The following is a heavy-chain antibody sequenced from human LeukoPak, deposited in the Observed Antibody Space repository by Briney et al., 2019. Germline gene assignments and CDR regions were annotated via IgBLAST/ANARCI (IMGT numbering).Heavy chain of an antibody. V-gene: IGHV3-30-3*01. J-gene: IGHJ4*02. Sequence: GGSLRLSCAASGFTFSSYAMHWVRQAPGKGLEWVAVISYDGSNKYYADSVKGRFTISRDNSKNTLYLQMNSLRAEDTAVYYCASTVELPYYFDYWGQGTLVTVSS. CDR1: GFTFSSYA. D-gene: IGHD1-7*01. CDR2: ISYDGSNK. CDR3: ASTVELPYYFDY.